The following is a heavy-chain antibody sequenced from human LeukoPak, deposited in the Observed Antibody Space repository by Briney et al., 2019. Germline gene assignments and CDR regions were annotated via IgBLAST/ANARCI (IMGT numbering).Heavy chain of an antibody. CDR3: ARGPLGSSGRVY. V-gene: IGHV4-34*01. D-gene: IGHD6-6*01. Sequence: SSTLTPTCAADDSSFSDCYCRWIRKPPGKVLEWGGEINHSGSTNYNPSLKSRVTISVDTSKNLFSLKLSSVTAADTAVYYCARGPLGSSGRVYWGQGTLVTVSS. J-gene: IGHJ4*02. CDR1: DSSFSDCY. CDR2: INHSGST.